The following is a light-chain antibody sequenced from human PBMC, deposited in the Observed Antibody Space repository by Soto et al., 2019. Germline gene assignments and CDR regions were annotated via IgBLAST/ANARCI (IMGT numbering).Light chain of an antibody. J-gene: IGKJ1*01. V-gene: IGKV1-39*01. Sequence: DIQLTQPPSTLSASVGDRVTITCRASQTITNLLAWFQQKPGKAPKLLIYAASSLQSGVPSRFSGSGSGTDFTLTISSLQPEDFATYYCQQSYSTPWTFGQGTKVDIK. CDR1: QTITNL. CDR2: AAS. CDR3: QQSYSTPWT.